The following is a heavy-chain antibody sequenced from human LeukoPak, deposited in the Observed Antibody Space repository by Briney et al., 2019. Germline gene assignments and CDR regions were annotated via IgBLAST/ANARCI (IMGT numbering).Heavy chain of an antibody. CDR3: ARDQVELCSSGSCYVIDN. J-gene: IGHJ4*02. CDR1: GFTLDIYA. D-gene: IGHD2-15*01. CDR2: MSYDGSNK. V-gene: IGHV3-30*04. Sequence: GGSLRLSCAASGFTLDIYAMHWVRQAPGKGLEGVAVMSYDGSNKYYADSVKGRFTISRDNSRNTLHLQMSSLRVADTAVYYCARDQVELCSSGSCYVIDNWGPGTLVAASS.